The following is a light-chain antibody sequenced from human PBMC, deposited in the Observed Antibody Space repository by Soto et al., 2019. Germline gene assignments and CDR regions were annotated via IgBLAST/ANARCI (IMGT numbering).Light chain of an antibody. Sequence: QSALTQPRSVSGSPGQSVTIYCTGTRSDVGGYNYVSWYQQHPGKAPKLIIYNVSEWPSGVPDRFSGSRSGNTASLIISGLQAEDEADYYCSSYAGSYTYVFGTGTKLTVL. V-gene: IGLV2-11*01. CDR3: SSYAGSYTYV. CDR1: RSDVGGYNY. CDR2: NVS. J-gene: IGLJ1*01.